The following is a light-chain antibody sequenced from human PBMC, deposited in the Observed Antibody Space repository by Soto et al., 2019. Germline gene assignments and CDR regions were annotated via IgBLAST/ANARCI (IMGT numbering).Light chain of an antibody. CDR3: QQCATNPLT. V-gene: IGKV1-39*01. CDR1: QSISSC. CDR2: AAS. Sequence: DIQMTQYPTSLSASVGDRVTITCRASQSISSCLNWYQQKPGKAPKLLIYAASSLQSGVPSRFSGSGSGTDFTLTISSLQPEDFANYFCQQCATNPLTFGEGAMADVK. J-gene: IGKJ4*01.